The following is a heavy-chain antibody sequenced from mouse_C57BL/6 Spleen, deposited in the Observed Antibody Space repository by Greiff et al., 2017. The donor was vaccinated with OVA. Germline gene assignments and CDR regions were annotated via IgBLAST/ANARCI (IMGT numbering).Heavy chain of an antibody. D-gene: IGHD2-3*01. CDR3: ARHSYDGYYVLFDY. J-gene: IGHJ2*01. Sequence: EVQLVESGGDLVKPGGSLKLSCAASGFTFSSYGMSWVRQTPDKRLEWVATISSGGSYTYYPDSVQGRFTISRDNAKNTLYLQMSSLKSEDTAMYYCARHSYDGYYVLFDYWGQGTTLTVSS. CDR2: ISSGGSYT. CDR1: GFTFSSYG. V-gene: IGHV5-6*01.